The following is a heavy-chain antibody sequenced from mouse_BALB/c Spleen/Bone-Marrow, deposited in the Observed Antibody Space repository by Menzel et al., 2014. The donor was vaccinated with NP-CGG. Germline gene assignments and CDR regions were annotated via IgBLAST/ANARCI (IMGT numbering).Heavy chain of an antibody. CDR2: INVNGDTT. Sequence: EVMLVESGGGLVQPGGSLKLSCAASGFTFSNYGMSWVRQTPDKRLEMIATINVNGDTTYHPDSVKGRFTISRDNVKNTLYLQMSSLKSEDTAMYYWARGYDYSSWFAYWGQGTLVTVSA. CDR1: GFTFSNYG. D-gene: IGHD2-4*01. CDR3: ARGYDYSSWFAY. V-gene: IGHV5-6-3*01. J-gene: IGHJ3*01.